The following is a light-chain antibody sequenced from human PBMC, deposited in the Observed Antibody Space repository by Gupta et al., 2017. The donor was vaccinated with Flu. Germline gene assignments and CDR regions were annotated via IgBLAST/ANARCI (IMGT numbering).Light chain of an antibody. CDR3: QQYNNWPVYT. Sequence: ETVMTQSPATLSVFPGERATLSCRASQSVSSNLAWYQQKPGQAPRLLIYGASTRATGIPARFSGSGSGTEFTLTISSLQSEDFAVYYCQQYNNWPVYTFGQGTKLEIK. CDR1: QSVSSN. J-gene: IGKJ2*01. CDR2: GAS. V-gene: IGKV3-15*01.